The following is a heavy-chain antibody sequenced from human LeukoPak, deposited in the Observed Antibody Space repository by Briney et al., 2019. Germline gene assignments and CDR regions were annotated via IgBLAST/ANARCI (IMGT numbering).Heavy chain of an antibody. J-gene: IGHJ4*02. CDR2: IYYSGST. V-gene: IGHV4-39*07. CDR3: ARALVTAILYED. D-gene: IGHD2-21*02. Sequence: NPSETLSLTCTVSGGSISSSNYYWGWIRQPPGKGLEWIGSIYYSGSTYYNPSLKSRVTISVDASKNQFSLKLSSVTAADTAVYYCARALVTAILYEDWGQGTLVTVSS. CDR1: GGSISSSNYY.